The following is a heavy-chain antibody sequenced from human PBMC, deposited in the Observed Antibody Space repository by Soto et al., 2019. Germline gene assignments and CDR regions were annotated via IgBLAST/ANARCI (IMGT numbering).Heavy chain of an antibody. CDR3: TRYNSHYYYGMDV. V-gene: IGHV4-59*12. Sequence: QVQLQESGPGLVKPSETLSLTCTVSGGSISSYYWSWIRQPPGKGLEWIGYIYYSGITNYNPSLKNRVTLSVDTSKNQYSLKLSSVTAADTVVYYCTRYNSHYYYGMDVWGQGTTVTVSS. J-gene: IGHJ6*02. CDR2: IYYSGIT. CDR1: GGSISSYY. D-gene: IGHD1-20*01.